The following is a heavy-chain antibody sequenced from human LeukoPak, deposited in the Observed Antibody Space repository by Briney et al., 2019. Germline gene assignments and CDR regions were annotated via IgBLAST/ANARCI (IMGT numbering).Heavy chain of an antibody. J-gene: IGHJ3*01. CDR2: IGGGGGNT. CDR3: AKDLPAVAYLHGAFDL. CDR1: GFTFTSYA. V-gene: IGHV3-23*01. D-gene: IGHD6-19*01. Sequence: PGGSLRLSCAASGFTFTSYAMIWVRQAPGKGLEWVSGIGGGGGNTYFADSVKGRFTISRDNSNNTLYLQMNSLRAEDTAVYYCAKDLPAVAYLHGAFDLWGQGTMVTVSS.